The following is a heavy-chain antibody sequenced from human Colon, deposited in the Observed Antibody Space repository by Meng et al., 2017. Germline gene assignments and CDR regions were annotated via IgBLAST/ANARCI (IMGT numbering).Heavy chain of an antibody. V-gene: IGHV1-46*01. Sequence: ASVKVSCKASGYTFTNHHMHWVRQAPGQGLEWMGEINPSGDRVVYAQKFQGRLSMTRDTSTSTLYMELSSLRFEDTAAYYCARDNSDSSTSWWFDLWGQGTLVTVSS. CDR1: GYTFTNHH. J-gene: IGHJ5*02. CDR3: ARDNSDSSTSWWFDL. D-gene: IGHD4-23*01. CDR2: INPSGDRV.